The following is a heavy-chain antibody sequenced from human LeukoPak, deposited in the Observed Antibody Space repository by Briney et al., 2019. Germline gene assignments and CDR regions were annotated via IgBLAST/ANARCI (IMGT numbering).Heavy chain of an antibody. CDR3: ATGIYDYGDYDPYWYFDL. CDR2: IYTSGST. Sequence: PSETLSLTRTVSGGSISSYYWSWIRQPAGKGLEWIGRIYTSGSTNYNPSLKSRVTMSVDTSKNQFSLKLSSVTAADTAVYYCATGIYDYGDYDPYWYFDLWGRGTLVTVSS. CDR1: GGSISSYY. V-gene: IGHV4-4*07. D-gene: IGHD4-17*01. J-gene: IGHJ2*01.